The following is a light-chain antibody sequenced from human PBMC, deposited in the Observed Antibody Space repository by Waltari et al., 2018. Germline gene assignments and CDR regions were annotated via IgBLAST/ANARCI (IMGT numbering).Light chain of an antibody. Sequence: DVVMTQSPLSLPVTLGQPASISCRSSQSLVHSDGNTYLKWFHQRPGQSPRSLIYKVFKRESGVPDRFSGSGSGTNFTLKISRVEAEDVGFYFCMQGTYGLTFGGGTKVEIK. CDR3: MQGTYGLT. CDR2: KVF. CDR1: QSLVHSDGNTY. J-gene: IGKJ4*01. V-gene: IGKV2-30*02.